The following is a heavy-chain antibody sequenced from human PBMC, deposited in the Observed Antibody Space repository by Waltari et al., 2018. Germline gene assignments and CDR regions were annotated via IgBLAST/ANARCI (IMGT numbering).Heavy chain of an antibody. V-gene: IGHV1-3*01. J-gene: IGHJ4*02. CDR2: INAGNGNT. Sequence: QVQLVQAGTEVKKPGASVKVSCKASGYTFTSYALHWVRQAPGHRLEWMGWINAGNGNTKYSQKFQGRVTITRDTSASTVYMELSSLKSEDTSVFYCARRGRGFDYWGQGTLVTVSS. CDR3: ARRGRGFDY. CDR1: GYTFTSYA.